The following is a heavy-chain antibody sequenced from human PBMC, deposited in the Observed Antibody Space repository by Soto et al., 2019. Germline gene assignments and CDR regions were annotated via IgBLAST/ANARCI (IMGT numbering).Heavy chain of an antibody. CDR1: GYSISSSSW. D-gene: IGHD4-17*01. J-gene: IGHJ3*02. CDR3: ARKNGVLDAFDI. V-gene: IGHV4-28*01. Sequence: QVQLQESGPGLVKPSDTLSHTCAVSGYSISSSSWWGWIRQPPGKGLEWIGYIYYSGSTYYNPSLKSRVXXXVXXSKNQFSLKLSSVTAVDTAVYYCARKNGVLDAFDIWGQGTMVTVSS. CDR2: IYYSGST.